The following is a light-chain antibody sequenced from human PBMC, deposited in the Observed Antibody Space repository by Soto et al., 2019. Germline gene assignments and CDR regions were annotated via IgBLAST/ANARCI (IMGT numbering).Light chain of an antibody. CDR2: EVN. Sequence: QCRLTEPPSGSGSPGQSVAISCTGTSSDVGGYSYVSWYQQHPGKAPKLMIYEVNKRPSGVPDRFSGSKSGNTASLTVSGLQAEDEADYYCSSYAGSSNVFGTGTKVTVL. V-gene: IGLV2-8*01. J-gene: IGLJ1*01. CDR1: SSDVGGYSY. CDR3: SSYAGSSNV.